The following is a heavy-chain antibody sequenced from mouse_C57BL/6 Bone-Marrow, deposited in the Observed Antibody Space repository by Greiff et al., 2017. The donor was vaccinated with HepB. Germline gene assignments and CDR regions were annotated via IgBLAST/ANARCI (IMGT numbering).Heavy chain of an antibody. CDR2: INPNNGGT. CDR3: ALITTVVAKGNY. D-gene: IGHD1-1*01. Sequence: VQLQQSGPELVKPGASVKISCKASGYTFTDYYMNWVKQSHGKSLEWIGDINPNNGGTSYNQKFKSKATLTVDKSSSTAYMQLSSLTSEDSAVYYCALITTVVAKGNYWGQGTTLTVSS. CDR1: GYTFTDYY. V-gene: IGHV1-26*01. J-gene: IGHJ2*01.